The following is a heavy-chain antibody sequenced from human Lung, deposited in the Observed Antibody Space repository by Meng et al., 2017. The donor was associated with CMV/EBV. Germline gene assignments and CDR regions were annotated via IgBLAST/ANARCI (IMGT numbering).Heavy chain of an antibody. CDR1: GFTFSTYT. Sequence: GESLKISCAASGFTFSTYTINWVRQAPGKGLEWVSCISSSSSYIYYADSVKGRFTISRDNAKNSVYLQMDSLRADDTAVYYCARARVFYAMDVWGQGTTVTSP. J-gene: IGHJ6*02. CDR2: ISSSSSYI. V-gene: IGHV3-21*01. CDR3: ARARVFYAMDV.